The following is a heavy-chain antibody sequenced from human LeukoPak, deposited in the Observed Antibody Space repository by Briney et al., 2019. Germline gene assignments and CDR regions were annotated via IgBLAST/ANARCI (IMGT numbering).Heavy chain of an antibody. CDR1: GGSISTYY. CDR2: IFYSGST. D-gene: IGHD1-26*01. CDR3: ARRDSVRWELDY. V-gene: IGHV4-59*08. Sequence: SETLSLTCTVSGGSISTYYWSWIRQPPGKGLEWIGYIFYSGSTNYNPSLKSRVTISLDTSKNQFSLKLTSVTAADTAVYYCARRDSVRWELDYWGRGTLVTVSS. J-gene: IGHJ4*02.